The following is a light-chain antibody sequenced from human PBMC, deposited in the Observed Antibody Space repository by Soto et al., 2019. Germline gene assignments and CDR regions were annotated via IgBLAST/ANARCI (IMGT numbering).Light chain of an antibody. CDR2: DVS. CDR1: SSDIGGYNY. V-gene: IGLV2-14*01. Sequence: QSALTQPASVSGSPGQSITISCTGASSDIGGYNYVSWYQQHPGKAPKLIIFDVSNRPSGVSNRFSGSKSGNTASLTISGLQAEDEAGYYCSSYARRSTPVVFGGGTKLTVL. CDR3: SSYARRSTPVV. J-gene: IGLJ2*01.